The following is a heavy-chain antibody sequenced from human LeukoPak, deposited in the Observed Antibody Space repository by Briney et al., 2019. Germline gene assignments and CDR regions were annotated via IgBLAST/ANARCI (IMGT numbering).Heavy chain of an antibody. CDR1: GGSISSHY. CDR3: ARGGTTVTPGLLWFDP. D-gene: IGHD4-17*01. J-gene: IGHJ5*02. CDR2: IYYSGST. Sequence: SETLSLTCSVSGGSISSHYWSWIRQPPGKGLEWIGYIYYSGSTRYNPSLKSRVTISVDTSKNQFSLKLSSVTAADTAVYYCARGGTTVTPGLLWFDPWGQGTLVTVSS. V-gene: IGHV4-59*11.